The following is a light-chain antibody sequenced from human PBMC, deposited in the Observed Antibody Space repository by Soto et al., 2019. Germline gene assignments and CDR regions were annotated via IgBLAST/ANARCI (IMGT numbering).Light chain of an antibody. V-gene: IGKV1-6*01. CDR1: QGIRSA. J-gene: IGKJ1*01. CDR3: LLDFSYFWA. Sequence: AIQLTHSPSSLSASVGDRLTITCRASQGIRSALGWYQQQPANVPTLLLYAASTLQSGVPSRFSGSGSGTDFTPHTSSLQPEDFATYYCLLDFSYFWAFGQGTKVDI. CDR2: AAS.